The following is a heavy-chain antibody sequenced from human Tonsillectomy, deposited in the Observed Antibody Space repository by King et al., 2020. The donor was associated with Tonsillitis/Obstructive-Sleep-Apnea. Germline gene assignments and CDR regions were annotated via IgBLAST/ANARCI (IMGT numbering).Heavy chain of an antibody. CDR3: VKVARPHGSGSYDY. Sequence: VQLVESGGGLVQPGGSLRLSCSASGFTFSSYAMHWVRQAPEKGLEYVSAIISNGGSTYYADSVKGRFTISRDNSKNTLYLQMSSLRAEDTAVYYCVKVARPHGSGSYDYWGQGTLVTVSS. J-gene: IGHJ4*02. V-gene: IGHV3-64D*06. CDR1: GFTFSSYA. D-gene: IGHD3-10*01. CDR2: IISNGGST.